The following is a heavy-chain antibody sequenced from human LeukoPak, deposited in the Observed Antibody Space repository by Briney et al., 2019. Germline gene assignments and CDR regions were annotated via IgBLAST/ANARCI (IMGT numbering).Heavy chain of an antibody. CDR2: IKQDGSEK. D-gene: IGHD6-19*01. CDR3: ARDVKYSSGWYQSDYYGMDV. CDR1: GFTFSSDW. J-gene: IGHJ6*02. Sequence: GGSLRLSCAASGFTFSSDWMSWVRQAPGKGLEWVANIKQDGSEKYYVDSVKGRFTISRDNAKNSLYLQMNSLRAEDTAVYYCARDVKYSSGWYQSDYYGMDVWGQGTTVTVSS. V-gene: IGHV3-7*01.